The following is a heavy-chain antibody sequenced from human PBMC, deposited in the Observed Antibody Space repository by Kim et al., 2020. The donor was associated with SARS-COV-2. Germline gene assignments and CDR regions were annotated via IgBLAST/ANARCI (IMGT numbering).Heavy chain of an antibody. CDR2: INPNSGGT. Sequence: ASVKVSCKASGYTFTGYYMHWVRQAPGQGLEWMGWINPNSGGTNYAQKFQGRVTMTRDTSISTAYMELSRLRSDDTAVYYCARVPGYSGSWYDYWGQGTLVTVSS. CDR1: GYTFTGYY. D-gene: IGHD6-13*01. J-gene: IGHJ4*02. V-gene: IGHV1-2*02. CDR3: ARVPGYSGSWYDY.